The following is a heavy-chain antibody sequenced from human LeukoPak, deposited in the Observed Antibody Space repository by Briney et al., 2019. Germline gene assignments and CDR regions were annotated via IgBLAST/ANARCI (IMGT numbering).Heavy chain of an antibody. CDR2: IGSSGGST. D-gene: IGHD5-24*01. Sequence: GGSLRLSCAASGFTFSSYAMSWVRHAPGKGLEWVSLIGSSGGSTYYADSVKGRFTISRDNSKNTLSLQMNSLRVEDTAIYYCAKDIQLSTWGLGTMVTVSS. CDR3: AKDIQLST. J-gene: IGHJ3*01. V-gene: IGHV3-23*01. CDR1: GFTFSSYA.